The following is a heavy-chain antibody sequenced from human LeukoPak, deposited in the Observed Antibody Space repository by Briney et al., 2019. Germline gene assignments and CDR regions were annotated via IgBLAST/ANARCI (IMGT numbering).Heavy chain of an antibody. J-gene: IGHJ4*02. CDR3: AKDNAAYYDFWSGYRYCFDY. CDR1: GFTFDDYA. Sequence: PGGSLRLSCAASGFTFDDYAMHWVRQAPGKGLEWVSLISWDGGSTYYADSVKGRFTISRDNSKNSLYLQMNSLRAEDTALYYCAKDNAAYYDFWSGYRYCFDYWGQGTLVTVSS. CDR2: ISWDGGST. V-gene: IGHV3-43D*04. D-gene: IGHD3-3*01.